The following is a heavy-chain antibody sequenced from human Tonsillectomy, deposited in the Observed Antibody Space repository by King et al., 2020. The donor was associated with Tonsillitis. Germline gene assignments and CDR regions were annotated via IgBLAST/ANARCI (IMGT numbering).Heavy chain of an antibody. J-gene: IGHJ4*02. Sequence: VQLQESGPGLVKPSETLSLTCTVSGGSISSYYWSWIRQPPGKGLEWIGYIYDSGSTNYNPSLKSRGTISVDTSKNQLSLKLSSVTAADTAVYYCARGSNIGAAGTGYYFDYWGQGTLVTVSS. CDR2: IYDSGST. V-gene: IGHV4-59*01. CDR1: GGSISSYY. CDR3: ARGSNIGAAGTGYYFDY. D-gene: IGHD6-13*01.